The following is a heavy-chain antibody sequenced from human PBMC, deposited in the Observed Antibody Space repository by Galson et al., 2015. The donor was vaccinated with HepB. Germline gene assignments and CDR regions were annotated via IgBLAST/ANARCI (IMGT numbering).Heavy chain of an antibody. CDR2: ISYDGSNK. V-gene: IGHV3-30*18. D-gene: IGHD3-22*01. Sequence: SLRLSCAASGFTFSSYGMHWVRQAPGKGLEWVAVISYDGSNKYYADSVKGRFTISRDNSKNTLYLQMNSLRAEDMAVYYCAKEGYYDSSGYQYPTILDPWGQGTLVTVSS. J-gene: IGHJ5*02. CDR1: GFTFSSYG. CDR3: AKEGYYDSSGYQYPTILDP.